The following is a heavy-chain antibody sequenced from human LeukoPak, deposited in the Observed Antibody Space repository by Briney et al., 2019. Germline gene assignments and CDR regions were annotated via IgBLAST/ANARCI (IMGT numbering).Heavy chain of an antibody. CDR3: ASRSVDYGGPFDY. J-gene: IGHJ4*02. D-gene: IGHD4-23*01. V-gene: IGHV3-30*14. Sequence: PGGSLRLSCAASGFTFRSYAMHWVRQAPGKGLEWVAVISYDGSNKYYADSMKGRFTISRDSSKNTLYLQMNSLRAEDTAVYYCASRSVDYGGPFDYWGQGTLVTVSS. CDR2: ISYDGSNK. CDR1: GFTFRSYA.